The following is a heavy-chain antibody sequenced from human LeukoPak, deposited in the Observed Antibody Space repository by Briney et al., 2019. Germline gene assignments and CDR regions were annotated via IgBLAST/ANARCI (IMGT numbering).Heavy chain of an antibody. CDR2: FDPEDGET. D-gene: IGHD4-23*01. V-gene: IGHV1-24*01. CDR1: GYTLTELS. Sequence: ASVKVSCKVTGYTLTELSMHRVRQAPGKGLEWMGGFDPEDGETIYAHKFQGRVTMTEDTSTDTTYMELSSLTSEDTAVYYCATVGTTVLTPFDYWGQGTLVTVSS. CDR3: ATVGTTVLTPFDY. J-gene: IGHJ4*02.